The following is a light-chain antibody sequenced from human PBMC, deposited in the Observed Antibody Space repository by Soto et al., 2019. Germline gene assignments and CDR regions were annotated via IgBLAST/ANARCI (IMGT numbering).Light chain of an antibody. Sequence: DIQMPQSPSTLSASVGDRVTITCRASQSISGWLAWFQQKPGKAPKLLIYDASTLESGVPSRFSGSGSGTQFALTVSSLQPDDFATSFCQQYSSYSLYTFGQGTKLEI. V-gene: IGKV1-5*01. CDR2: DAS. CDR1: QSISGW. CDR3: QQYSSYSLYT. J-gene: IGKJ2*01.